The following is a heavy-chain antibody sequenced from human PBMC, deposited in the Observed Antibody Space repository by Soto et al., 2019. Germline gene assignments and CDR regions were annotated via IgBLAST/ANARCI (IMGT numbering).Heavy chain of an antibody. CDR1: GGSFSGYY. CDR3: ARESHDILTGPPWVWYFDL. J-gene: IGHJ2*01. Sequence: QVQLQQWGAGPLRPLETLSLTCGVSGGSFSGYYWAWIRQSPGKGLEWIGEINDRGSINYNPSLKSRVSISVDTSKNHSSLKLRSVTAADRAVYYCARESHDILTGPPWVWYFDLWGRGTLVTVSS. CDR2: INDRGSI. V-gene: IGHV4-34*01. D-gene: IGHD3-9*01.